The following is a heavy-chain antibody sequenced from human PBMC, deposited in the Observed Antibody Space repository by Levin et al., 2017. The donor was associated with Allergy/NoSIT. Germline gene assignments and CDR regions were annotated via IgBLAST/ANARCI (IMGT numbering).Heavy chain of an antibody. D-gene: IGHD3-16*01. CDR3: ARVFGTDYYYAMDV. V-gene: IGHV1-18*01. Sequence: ASVKVSCEASGYTFTNYGVTWVRQAPGLGLEWKGWISAYNGNTNYAQNLQGRVTMTTDTSTSTAYMELRSLRSDDTAVYYCARVFGTDYYYAMDVWGQGTTVTVSS. J-gene: IGHJ6*02. CDR2: ISAYNGNT. CDR1: GYTFTNYG.